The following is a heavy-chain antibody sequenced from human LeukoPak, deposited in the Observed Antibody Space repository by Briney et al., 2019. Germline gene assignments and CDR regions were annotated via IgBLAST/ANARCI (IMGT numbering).Heavy chain of an antibody. Sequence: PSETLSLTCTVSGGSISSSSYYWGWIRQPPGKGLEWIGYIYYSGSTYYNPSLKSRVTISVDTSKNQFSLKLSSVTAADTAVYYCARALYYYDSSGYYDAFDIWGQGTMVTVSS. CDR3: ARALYYYDSSGYYDAFDI. D-gene: IGHD3-22*01. CDR1: GGSISSSSYY. V-gene: IGHV4-30-4*08. CDR2: IYYSGST. J-gene: IGHJ3*02.